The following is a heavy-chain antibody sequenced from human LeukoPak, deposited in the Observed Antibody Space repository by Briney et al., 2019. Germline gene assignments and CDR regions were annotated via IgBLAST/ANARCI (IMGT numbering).Heavy chain of an antibody. Sequence: GGSLRLSCAASGFTFSSYAMSWVRQAPGKGLEWVSGISWNSGSIGYADSVKGRFTISRDNAKNSLYLQMNSLRAEDTALYYCARSSGYYSYPDYWGQGTLVTVSS. CDR1: GFTFSSYA. CDR2: ISWNSGSI. V-gene: IGHV3-9*01. J-gene: IGHJ4*02. D-gene: IGHD3-22*01. CDR3: ARSSGYYSYPDY.